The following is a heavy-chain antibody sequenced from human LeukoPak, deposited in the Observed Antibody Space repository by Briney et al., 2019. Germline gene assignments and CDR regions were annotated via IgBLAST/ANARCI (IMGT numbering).Heavy chain of an antibody. D-gene: IGHD6-19*01. Sequence: GGSLRLSCAASGFTFSNAWMSWVRQAPGKGLEWVSSISSSSSYIYYADSVKGRFTISRDNAKNSLYLQMNSLRAEDTAVYYCAREKKKQWLVRGTAFDYWGQGTLVTVSS. CDR3: AREKKKQWLVRGTAFDY. V-gene: IGHV3-21*01. J-gene: IGHJ4*02. CDR1: GFTFSNAW. CDR2: ISSSSSYI.